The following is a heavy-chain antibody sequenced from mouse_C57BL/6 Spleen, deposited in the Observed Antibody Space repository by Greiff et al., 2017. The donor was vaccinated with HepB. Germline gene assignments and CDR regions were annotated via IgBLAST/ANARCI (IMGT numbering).Heavy chain of an antibody. CDR3: ARRVYYDYDGYFDV. V-gene: IGHV1-69*01. J-gene: IGHJ1*03. CDR2: IDPSDSYT. CDR1: GYTFTSYW. Sequence: QVQLQQPGAELVMPGASVKLSCKASGYTFTSYWMHWVKQRPGQGLEWIGEIDPSDSYTNYNQKFKGKSTLTVYKSSSTAYMQLSSLTSEDSAVYYCARRVYYDYDGYFDVWGTGTTVTVSS. D-gene: IGHD2-4*01.